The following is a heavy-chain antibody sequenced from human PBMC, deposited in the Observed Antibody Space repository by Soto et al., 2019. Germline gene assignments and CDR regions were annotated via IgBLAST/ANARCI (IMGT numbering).Heavy chain of an antibody. D-gene: IGHD1-1*01. CDR3: ARGHGGIGMSFDY. CDR2: ISGSGGST. CDR1: GFTFSSYA. Sequence: EVQLLESGGGLVQPGGSLRLSCAASGFTFSSYAMSWVRQAPGKGLEWVSAISGSGGSTYYADSVKGRFTISRDNSKNTLYLQMNSLRAEDTAVYYCARGHGGIGMSFDYWGQGTLVTVSS. V-gene: IGHV3-23*01. J-gene: IGHJ4*02.